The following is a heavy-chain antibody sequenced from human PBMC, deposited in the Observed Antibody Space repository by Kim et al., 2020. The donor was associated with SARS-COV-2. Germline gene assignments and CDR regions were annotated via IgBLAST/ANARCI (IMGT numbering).Heavy chain of an antibody. CDR3: ARDREQEPYYYYGMDV. D-gene: IGHD1-1*01. V-gene: IGHV6-1*01. J-gene: IGHJ6*02. Sequence: SVKSRITINPDTSKNQFSLQLNSVTPEDTAVYYCARDREQEPYYYYGMDVWGQGTTVTVSS.